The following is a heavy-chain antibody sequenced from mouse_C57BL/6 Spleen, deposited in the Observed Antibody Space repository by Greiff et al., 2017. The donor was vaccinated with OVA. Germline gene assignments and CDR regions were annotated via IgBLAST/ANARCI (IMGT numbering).Heavy chain of an antibody. CDR2: INPNNGGT. J-gene: IGHJ4*01. CDR3: ARGGGYYGNYAMDY. V-gene: IGHV1-22*01. D-gene: IGHD1-1*01. CDR1: GYTFTDYN. Sequence: VQLQQSGPELVKPGASVKMSCKASGYTFTDYNMHWVKQSHGKSLEWIGYINPNNGGTSYNQKFKGKATLPVNKSSSTAYMELRSRTSEDSAVYYCARGGGYYGNYAMDYWGQGTSVTVSS.